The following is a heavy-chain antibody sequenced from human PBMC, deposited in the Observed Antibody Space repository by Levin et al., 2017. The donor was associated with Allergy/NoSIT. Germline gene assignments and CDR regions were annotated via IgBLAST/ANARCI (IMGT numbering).Heavy chain of an antibody. CDR2: IKSKTDGGTT. CDR1: GFTFSNAW. V-gene: IGHV3-15*01. CDR3: LPGIAAAGAF. Sequence: GESLKISCAASGFTFSNAWMSWVRQAPGKGLEWVGRIKSKTDGGTTDYAAPVKGRFTISRDDSKNTLYLQMNSLKTEDTAVYYCLPGIAAAGAFWGQGTLVTVSS. J-gene: IGHJ4*02. D-gene: IGHD6-13*01.